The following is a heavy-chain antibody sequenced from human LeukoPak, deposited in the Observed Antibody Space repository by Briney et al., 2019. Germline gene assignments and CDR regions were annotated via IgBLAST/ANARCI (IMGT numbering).Heavy chain of an antibody. D-gene: IGHD3-3*01. CDR2: IYSGGST. CDR3: AAHYLLRDNWFDP. V-gene: IGHV3-66*01. Sequence: GGSLRLSCAASGFTFSSYAMSWVRQAPGKGLEWVSVIYSGGSTYYADPVKGRFTISRDNSKNTLYLQMNSLRAEDTAVYYCAAHYLLRDNWFDPWGQGTLVTVSS. J-gene: IGHJ5*02. CDR1: GFTFSSYA.